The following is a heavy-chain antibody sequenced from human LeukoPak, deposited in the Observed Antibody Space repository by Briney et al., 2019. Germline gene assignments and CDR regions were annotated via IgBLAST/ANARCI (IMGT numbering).Heavy chain of an antibody. J-gene: IGHJ4*02. D-gene: IGHD1-26*01. V-gene: IGHV4-34*01. Sequence: SETLSLTCAVYGGSFSGYYWSWIRQPPGKGLEWIGEINHSGSTNYNPSLKSRVTISVDTSKNQFSLKLNSVTAADTAVYYCARVLDGGSYPNFDYWGQGNLVTVFS. CDR3: ARVLDGGSYPNFDY. CDR2: INHSGST. CDR1: GGSFSGYY.